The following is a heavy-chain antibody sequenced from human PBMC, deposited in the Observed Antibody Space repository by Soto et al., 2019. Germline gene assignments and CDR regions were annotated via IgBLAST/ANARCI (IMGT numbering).Heavy chain of an antibody. J-gene: IGHJ3*02. CDR3: ARGVYGSGNYYTGPSAFDI. V-gene: IGHV1-69*06. Sequence: QVQLEQSGAEVKKPGSSVKVSCKASGGTLSDHGVAWLRQAPGQGLEWMGGTIPVFNTAKYAQKFQGRVTVTADKCTKIDSMELSSLRSDDTAFYFCARGVYGSGNYYTGPSAFDIWGQGTMVIVSS. D-gene: IGHD3-10*01. CDR1: GGTLSDHG. CDR2: TIPVFNTA.